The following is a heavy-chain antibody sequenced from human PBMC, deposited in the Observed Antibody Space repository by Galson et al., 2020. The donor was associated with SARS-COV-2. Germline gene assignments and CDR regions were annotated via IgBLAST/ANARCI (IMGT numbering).Heavy chain of an antibody. V-gene: IGHV1-2*02. J-gene: IGHJ4*02. CDR3: ARDRILAPDDFDY. Sequence: ASVKVSCKASGYTFSDYYMHWVRQAPGQGLEWMGWINPNSGGTNYAQRFQGRVTMTGDTSISTAYMELKNLRSDDTAVYYCARDRILAPDDFDYWGQGTLVSVSS. D-gene: IGHD3-3*02. CDR2: INPNSGGT. CDR1: GYTFSDYY.